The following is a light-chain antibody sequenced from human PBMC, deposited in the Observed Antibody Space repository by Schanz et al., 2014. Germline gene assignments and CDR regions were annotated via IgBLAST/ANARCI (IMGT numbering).Light chain of an antibody. CDR2: GAS. CDR3: QQYGSSPWT. CDR1: QSLSSNH. Sequence: DIVLTQSPGTLSLSPGERATLSCRASQSLSSNHLAWYQQKPGQAPRLLIYGASNRASGIPDRFSGSGSGTDFTLTISRLEPEDFAVYYCQQYGSSPWTFGQGTKVEIK. V-gene: IGKV3-20*01. J-gene: IGKJ1*01.